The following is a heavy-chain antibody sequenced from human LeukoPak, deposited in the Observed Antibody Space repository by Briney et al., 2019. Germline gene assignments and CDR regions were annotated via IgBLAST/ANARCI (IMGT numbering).Heavy chain of an antibody. CDR2: IYPGDSDT. Sequence: RGESLKISFKASGYSFTNYWIGWVRQMPGRGLEWMGIIYPGDSDTRYSPSFQGQVTVSADNSISTAYLQWSSLKASDTAIYYCVKGWRGSLYDPAEHWGQGTLITVSS. J-gene: IGHJ1*01. D-gene: IGHD1-26*01. V-gene: IGHV5-51*01. CDR3: VKGWRGSLYDPAEH. CDR1: GYSFTNYW.